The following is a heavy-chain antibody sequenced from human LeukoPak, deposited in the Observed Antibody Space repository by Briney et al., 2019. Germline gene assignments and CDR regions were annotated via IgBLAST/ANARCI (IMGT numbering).Heavy chain of an antibody. CDR2: IYPGDSDT. D-gene: IGHD2-21*02. V-gene: IGHV5-51*01. Sequence: GESLKISCKGSGYSFTSYWIGWVRQMPGKGLEWMGIIYPGDSDTRYSPSFQGQVTISADKSISTAYLQWSSLKASDTAMYYCARAKIVVVTTSDAFDIWGQGTMVTVSS. J-gene: IGHJ3*02. CDR3: ARAKIVVVTTSDAFDI. CDR1: GYSFTSYW.